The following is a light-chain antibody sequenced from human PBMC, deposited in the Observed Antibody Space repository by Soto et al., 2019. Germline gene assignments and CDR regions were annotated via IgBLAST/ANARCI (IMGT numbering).Light chain of an antibody. V-gene: IGKV3-20*01. CDR1: QFVSSRS. J-gene: IGKJ5*01. CDR3: QQYANSPIT. CDR2: GAS. Sequence: EIVLTQSPGTPSLSPGENSTLLCRASQFVSSRSLAWYQQKLGQAPRLLIYGASNRATGIPGRFSASGSGTDFTLTITPLEPEDFAVYFCQQYANSPITFGQGTRLEIK.